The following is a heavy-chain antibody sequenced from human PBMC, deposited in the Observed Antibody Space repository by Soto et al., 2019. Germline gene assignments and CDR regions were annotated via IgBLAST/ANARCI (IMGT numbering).Heavy chain of an antibody. CDR1: GQTISYY. Sequence: ASVKVSCKAYGQTISYYMHWVRQAPGQGPEWTGVIDPIGGSATYAQRFQGRVTLTTDTSTNTVYMELSSLRSEDTAVYYCARCFVGFVASRFGLAVCGQGSTVPVSS. D-gene: IGHD2-2*01. V-gene: IGHV1-46*01. J-gene: IGHJ6*02. CDR2: IDPIGGSA. CDR3: ARCFVGFVASRFGLAV.